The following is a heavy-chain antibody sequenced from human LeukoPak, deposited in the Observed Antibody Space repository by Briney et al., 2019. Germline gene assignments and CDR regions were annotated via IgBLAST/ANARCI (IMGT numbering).Heavy chain of an antibody. D-gene: IGHD5/OR15-5a*01. J-gene: IGHJ6*03. CDR1: GFTFSSYG. CDR3: ARVSKPGWYDYYYMDV. Sequence: GGSLRLSCAASGFTFSSYGMHWVRQAPGKGLEGVSSISSSSSYIYYADSVKGRFTISRDNAKNSLYLQMNSLRAEDTAVYYCARVSKPGWYDYYYMDVWGKGTTVIVSS. V-gene: IGHV3-21*01. CDR2: ISSSSSYI.